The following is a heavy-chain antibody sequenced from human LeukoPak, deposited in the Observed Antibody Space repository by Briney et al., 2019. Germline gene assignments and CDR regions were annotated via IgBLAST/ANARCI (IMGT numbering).Heavy chain of an antibody. V-gene: IGHV3-11*01. J-gene: IGHJ4*02. Sequence: GGSLRLCCAASGFTFRDYYRGWIRQAPGKGLEWVSYISPTGGALYYADSVKGRFAISRDNGQNSLFLQMNGLRAEDTALYYCAKDILAAGLFFDYWGQGTLVTVSS. CDR3: AKDILAAGLFFDY. D-gene: IGHD6-13*01. CDR1: GFTFRDYY. CDR2: ISPTGGAL.